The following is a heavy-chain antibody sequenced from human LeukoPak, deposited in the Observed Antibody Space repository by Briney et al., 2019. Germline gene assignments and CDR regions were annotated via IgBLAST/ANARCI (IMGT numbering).Heavy chain of an antibody. Sequence: SGPTLVKPTQTLTLTCTFSGFSLSTSGVGVGWIRQPPGKALEWLALIYWNDDKRYSPSLKSRLTITKDTSKNQVVLTMTNMDPVETATYYCAHLDYYDSSGYYSNLHNWFDPWGQGTLVTVSS. J-gene: IGHJ5*02. CDR2: IYWNDDK. CDR1: GFSLSTSGVG. CDR3: AHLDYYDSSGYYSNLHNWFDP. V-gene: IGHV2-5*01. D-gene: IGHD3-22*01.